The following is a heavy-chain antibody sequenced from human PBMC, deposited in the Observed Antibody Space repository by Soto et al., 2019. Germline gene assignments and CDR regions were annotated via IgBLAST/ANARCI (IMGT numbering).Heavy chain of an antibody. J-gene: IGHJ4*02. Sequence: EVQLLESGGGLVQPGGSLRLSCVGSGFFFSSYSMSWVRQAPGKGLEWVASVSATSGNTYYADCVMGRCTISRDNSKNTLFLQMNSLTAEDTAMYYCAKAGDQQWVRLPFDYWGQGILVIVSS. CDR1: GFFFSSYS. D-gene: IGHD6-19*01. V-gene: IGHV3-23*01. CDR3: AKAGDQQWVRLPFDY. CDR2: VSATSGNT.